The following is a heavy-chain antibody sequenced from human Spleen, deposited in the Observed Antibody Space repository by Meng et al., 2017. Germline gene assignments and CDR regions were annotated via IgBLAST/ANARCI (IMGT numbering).Heavy chain of an antibody. J-gene: IGHJ6*02. D-gene: IGHD2-15*01. CDR1: GGSFSSYT. Sequence: SVKVSCKASGGSFSSYTVTWLRQAPGQGLEWMGGIIPIFGTPNYAQKFQGRVTITTDESTSTAYMELSSLLSEDTAVYYCARKSGGGVAYGMDVWGQGTTVTVSS. CDR2: IIPIFGTP. V-gene: IGHV1-69*05. CDR3: ARKSGGGVAYGMDV.